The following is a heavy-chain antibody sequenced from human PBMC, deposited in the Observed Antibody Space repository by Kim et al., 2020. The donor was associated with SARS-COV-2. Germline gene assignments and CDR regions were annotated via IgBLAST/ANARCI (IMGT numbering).Heavy chain of an antibody. Sequence: SQTLSLTCAISGDSVSSNSAAWNWIRQSPSRGLEWLGRTYYRSKWYNDYAVSVKSRITINPDTSKNQFSLQLNSVTPEDTAVYYCARSRYNMVRGVLNWFDPWGQGTLVTVSS. D-gene: IGHD3-10*01. V-gene: IGHV6-1*01. J-gene: IGHJ5*02. CDR2: TYYRSKWYN. CDR3: ARSRYNMVRGVLNWFDP. CDR1: GDSVSSNSAA.